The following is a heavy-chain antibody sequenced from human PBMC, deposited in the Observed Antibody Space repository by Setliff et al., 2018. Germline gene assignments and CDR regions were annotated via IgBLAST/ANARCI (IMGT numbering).Heavy chain of an antibody. J-gene: IGHJ6*02. CDR3: ARVRVVVIGNYYYYYGMDV. V-gene: IGHV4-59*01. CDR1: GGSISSYY. D-gene: IGHD2-15*01. CDR2: IYHSGST. Sequence: PSETLSLTCTVSGGSISSYYWSWIRQPPGKGLEWIGSIYHSGSTYYNPSLKSRVTISVDTSKNQFSLKLNSVTAADTAVYYCARVRVVVIGNYYYYYGMDVWGQGTTVTVSS.